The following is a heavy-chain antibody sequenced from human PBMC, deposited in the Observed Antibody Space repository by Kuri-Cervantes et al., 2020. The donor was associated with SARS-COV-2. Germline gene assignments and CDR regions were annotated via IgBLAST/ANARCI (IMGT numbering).Heavy chain of an antibody. J-gene: IGHJ6*02. CDR1: GFTFSSYS. CDR3: AREAPCRIVGAICYGMDV. Sequence: GGSLRLSCAASGFTFSSYSMNWVRQAPGKGLEWVSYISSSSSTIYYADSVKGRFTISRDNAKNSLYLQMNSLRDEDTAVYYCAREAPCRIVGAICYGMDVWPRDHGHRLL. V-gene: IGHV3-48*02. CDR2: ISSSSSTI. D-gene: IGHD1-26*01.